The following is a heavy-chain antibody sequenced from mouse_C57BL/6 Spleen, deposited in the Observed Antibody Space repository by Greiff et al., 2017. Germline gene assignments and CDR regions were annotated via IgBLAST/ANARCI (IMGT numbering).Heavy chain of an antibody. Sequence: EVKLVESGEGLVKPGGSLKLSCAASGFTFSSYAMSWVRQTPEKRLEWVAYISSGGDYIYYADTVKGRFTISRDNARNTLYLQMSSLKSEDTAMYYCTREGDWDERFAYWGQGTLVTVSA. D-gene: IGHD4-1*01. V-gene: IGHV5-9-1*02. CDR1: GFTFSSYA. CDR2: ISSGGDYI. J-gene: IGHJ3*01. CDR3: TREGDWDERFAY.